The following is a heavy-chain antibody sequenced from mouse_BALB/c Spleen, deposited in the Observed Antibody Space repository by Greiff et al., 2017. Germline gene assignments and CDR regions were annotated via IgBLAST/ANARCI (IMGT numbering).Heavy chain of an antibody. CDR3: ARNYDGYYDYAMDY. V-gene: IGHV2-6-7*01. J-gene: IGHJ4*01. Sequence: QVQLQQSGPGLVAPSQSLSITCTVSGFSLTGYGVNWVRQPPGKGLEWLGMIWGDGSTDYNSALKSRLSISKDNSKSQVFLKMNSLQTDDTARYYCARNYDGYYDYAMDYWGQGTSVTVSS. D-gene: IGHD2-3*01. CDR2: IWGDGST. CDR1: GFSLTGYG.